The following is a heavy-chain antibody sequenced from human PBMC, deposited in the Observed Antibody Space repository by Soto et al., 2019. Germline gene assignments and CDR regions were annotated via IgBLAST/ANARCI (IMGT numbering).Heavy chain of an antibody. D-gene: IGHD3-22*01. V-gene: IGHV3-30*18. J-gene: IGHJ6*02. CDR3: VKGLDESSDYGDWAMDV. CDR1: RFISSTSG. Sequence: QVQLVESGGGVVQPGRSLRLSCAASRFISSTSGMHWVRQVPGKGLEWVAVISSDGTKKYYADSVKGRFTISRDKGKNKLYVEMNSLRAEDTAVYYCVKGLDESSDYGDWAMDVWGQGTTVTVSS. CDR2: ISSDGTKK.